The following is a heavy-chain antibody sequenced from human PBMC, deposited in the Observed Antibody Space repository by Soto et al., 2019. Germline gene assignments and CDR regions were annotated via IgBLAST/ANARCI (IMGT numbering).Heavy chain of an antibody. Sequence: EVQLVESGGGLVQSGGSLRLSCIASGFSLTQYWMSWVRQTPRKGLEWVAKITEDGTKRDYMESVEGGFTISRDNAKNSVSLQMNGLRADDTAVYFCKRWDGRCSGGSCFFDSWGQGTLVTVSS. CDR2: ITEDGTKR. V-gene: IGHV3-7*01. CDR3: KRWDGRCSGGSCFFDS. D-gene: IGHD2-15*01. CDR1: GFSLTQYW. J-gene: IGHJ4*02.